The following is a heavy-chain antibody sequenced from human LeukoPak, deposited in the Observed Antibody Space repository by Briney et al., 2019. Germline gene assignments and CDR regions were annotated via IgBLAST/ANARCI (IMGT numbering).Heavy chain of an antibody. CDR3: ARGVRGRKWYYFDS. CDR2: IYHSGST. Sequence: SESLSLTCSVSGDSITSGDYYWTWIRQSPGEGLEWLGYIYHSGSTLYHPSLESRLSLSVDTSKNQFSLTLTSVTAADSAVFYCARGVRGRKWYYFDSWGQGTLVTVSS. V-gene: IGHV4-30-4*01. D-gene: IGHD2-15*01. J-gene: IGHJ4*02. CDR1: GDSITSGDYY.